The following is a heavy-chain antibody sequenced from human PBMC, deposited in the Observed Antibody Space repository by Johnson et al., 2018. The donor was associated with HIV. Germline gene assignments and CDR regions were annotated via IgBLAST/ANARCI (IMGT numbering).Heavy chain of an antibody. CDR3: ARGCRDGYTCDAFDI. D-gene: IGHD5-24*01. Sequence: VQLVESGGGLIQPGGSLRLSCAASGFTFDDYAMTWVRQAPGKGLEWVSVLTSGGDTWYADSVTGRFIISRDNSKNTLYLQMNSLRAEDTAVYYCARGCRDGYTCDAFDIWGQGTMVTVSS. V-gene: IGHV3-66*01. J-gene: IGHJ3*02. CDR2: LTSGGDT. CDR1: GFTFDDYA.